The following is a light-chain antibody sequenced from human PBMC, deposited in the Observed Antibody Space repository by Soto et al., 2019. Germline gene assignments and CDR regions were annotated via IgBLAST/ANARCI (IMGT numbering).Light chain of an antibody. V-gene: IGLV2-14*01. CDR3: ISYTTSGTPL. CDR2: EVI. Sequence: QSVLTQPASVSGSPGQSITISCTGSSSDVASDDYVSWYQQHPGKAPKLIIYEVINRPSGVSNRFSGSKSGNTASLTISGLQAEDEADYYCISYTTSGTPLFGGGTKLTVL. CDR1: SSDVASDDY. J-gene: IGLJ2*01.